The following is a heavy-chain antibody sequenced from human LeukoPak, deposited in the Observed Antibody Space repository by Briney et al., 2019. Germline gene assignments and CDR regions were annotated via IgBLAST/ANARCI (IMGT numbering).Heavy chain of an antibody. J-gene: IGHJ5*02. V-gene: IGHV4-59*01. D-gene: IGHD6-13*01. CDR1: GGSISGWY. Sequence: SETLSLTCTVSGGSISGWYWSWIRQPPGKGLEWIGNIYGSGYTNYNPSLKSRVTMSIDTSKNQFSLKLSSVTAADTAVYYCARDASSSSRNWFDPWGQGTLVTVSS. CDR2: IYGSGYT. CDR3: ARDASSSSRNWFDP.